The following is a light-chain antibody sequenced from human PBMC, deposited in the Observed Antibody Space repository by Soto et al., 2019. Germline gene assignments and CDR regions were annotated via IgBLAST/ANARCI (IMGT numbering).Light chain of an antibody. CDR3: QQYGSSPT. Sequence: EIVLTQSPGTLSLSPGERATLSCRASQSVSSSYLAWYQQKPGQAPRLLIYGASSRATGIPDRFSGSGFGTDFILTISRLEPEDFAVYYCQQYGSSPTFGGGTKVEIK. CDR2: GAS. J-gene: IGKJ4*01. V-gene: IGKV3-20*01. CDR1: QSVSSSY.